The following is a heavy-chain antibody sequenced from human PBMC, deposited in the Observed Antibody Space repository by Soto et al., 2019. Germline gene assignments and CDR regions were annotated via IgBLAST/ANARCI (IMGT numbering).Heavy chain of an antibody. CDR3: ARHGGYGQGYYYYYGMDV. D-gene: IGHD5-18*01. CDR1: GYTFTDYW. CDR2: IYPGDSDT. J-gene: IGHJ6*02. Sequence: PGESLKISCKGSGYTFTDYWIGWVRQLPGKGLEWMGIIYPGDSDTRYSPSFQGQVTISADKSISTAYLQWSSLKASDTAMYYCARHGGYGQGYYYYYGMDVWGQGTTVTVSS. V-gene: IGHV5-51*01.